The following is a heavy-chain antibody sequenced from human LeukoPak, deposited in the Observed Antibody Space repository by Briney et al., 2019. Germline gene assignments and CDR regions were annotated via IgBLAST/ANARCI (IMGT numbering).Heavy chain of an antibody. CDR2: IKQDGSEK. Sequence: TGGSLRLSCAASELTISTYWMSWVRQAPGKGLEWVANIKQDGSEKYFVDSVKGRFTISRDNAKNSLYLQINSVRAEDTAVYYCARGFGITLVRGVTLYFDYWGQGALVTVSS. V-gene: IGHV3-7*02. D-gene: IGHD3-10*01. CDR1: ELTISTYW. J-gene: IGHJ4*02. CDR3: ARGFGITLVRGVTLYFDY.